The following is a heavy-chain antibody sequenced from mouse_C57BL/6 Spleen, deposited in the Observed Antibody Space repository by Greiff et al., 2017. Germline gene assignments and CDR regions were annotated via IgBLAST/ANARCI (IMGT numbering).Heavy chain of an antibody. V-gene: IGHV3-6*01. J-gene: IGHJ2*01. CDR1: GYSITSGYY. Sequence: EVKLLESGPGLVKPSQSLSLTCSVTGYSITSGYYWNWIRQFPGNKLEWMGYISYDGSNNYNPSLKNRISITRDTSKNQFFLKLNSVTTEDTATYYCAREGDYGSSSLYYFDYWGQGTTLTVSS. D-gene: IGHD1-1*01. CDR2: ISYDGSN. CDR3: AREGDYGSSSLYYFDY.